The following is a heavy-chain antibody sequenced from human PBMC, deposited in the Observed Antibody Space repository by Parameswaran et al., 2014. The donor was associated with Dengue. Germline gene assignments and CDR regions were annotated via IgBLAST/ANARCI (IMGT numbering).Heavy chain of an antibody. CDR3: ARDYSGVTSLFDY. V-gene: IGHV1-8*01. J-gene: IGHJ4*02. CDR2: MNPNSGNT. D-gene: IGHD2-21*02. Sequence: WVRQAPGQGLEWMGWMNPNSGNTGYAQKFQGRVTMTRNTSISTAYMELSSLRSEDTAVYYCARDYSGVTSLFDYWGQGTLVTVSS.